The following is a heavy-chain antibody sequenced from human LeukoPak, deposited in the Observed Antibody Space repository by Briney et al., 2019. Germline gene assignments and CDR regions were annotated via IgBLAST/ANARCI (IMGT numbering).Heavy chain of an antibody. V-gene: IGHV3-23*01. CDR3: AKAGDIVTTIPFDY. CDR1: GFTFSSYA. D-gene: IGHD5-12*01. CDR2: ISSGGII. Sequence: XASGFTFSSYAMXXVRQAPGKGXXWVSGISSGGIIYYADSVRGRFTISRDNSKNTVYLQMNSLRAVDTAIYYCAKAGDIVTTIPFDYWGRGTLVTVSS. J-gene: IGHJ4*02.